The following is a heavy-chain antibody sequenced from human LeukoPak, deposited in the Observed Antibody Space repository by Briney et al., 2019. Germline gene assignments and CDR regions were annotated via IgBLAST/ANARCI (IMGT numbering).Heavy chain of an antibody. V-gene: IGHV3-30*18. Sequence: GGSLRLSCAASGFTFSSYGMHWVRQAPGKGLEWVAVISYDGSNKYYADSVKGRFTISRDNSKNTLYLKVNSLRAEDTAVYSCAKVLVSSGWYYYYGRAVWAQGPTVT. CDR3: AKVLVSSGWYYYYGRAV. J-gene: IGHJ6*02. D-gene: IGHD6-25*01. CDR2: ISYDGSNK. CDR1: GFTFSSYG.